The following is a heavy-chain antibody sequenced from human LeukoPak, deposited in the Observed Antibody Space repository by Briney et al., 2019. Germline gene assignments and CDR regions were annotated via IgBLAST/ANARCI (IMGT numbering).Heavy chain of an antibody. J-gene: IGHJ5*02. D-gene: IGHD6-13*01. CDR3: ARSSGSWYEVNWFDP. CDR2: IYHSGST. Sequence: SQTLSLTCTVSGGSISSGGYYWSWIRQPPGKGLEWIGYIYHSGSTYYNPSLKSRVTISVDTSKNQFSLKLSSVTAADTAVYYCARSSGSWYEVNWFDPWGQGTLVTVSS. CDR1: GGSISSGGYY. V-gene: IGHV4-30-2*05.